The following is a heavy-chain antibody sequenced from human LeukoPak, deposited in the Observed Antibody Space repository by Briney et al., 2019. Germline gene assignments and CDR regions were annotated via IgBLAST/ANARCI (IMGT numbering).Heavy chain of an antibody. D-gene: IGHD3-10*01. Sequence: GGSLRLSCAAAEFTFSSYCMHWVRQTTGKGLMWVARSKSDGSTIYADSVQGRFTISRDNAKNTVYLQMNSLRVDDTAIYYCTRAITYFYGSVTYDWFDSWGQGTRVTVSS. CDR3: TRAITYFYGSVTYDWFDS. V-gene: IGHV3-74*01. CDR1: EFTFSSYC. J-gene: IGHJ5*01. CDR2: SKSDGST.